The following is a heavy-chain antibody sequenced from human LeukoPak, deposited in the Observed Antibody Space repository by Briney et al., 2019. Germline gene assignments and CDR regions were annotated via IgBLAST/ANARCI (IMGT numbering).Heavy chain of an antibody. CDR2: IIPIFGTA. V-gene: IGHV1-69*06. Sequence: SVKVSCKASGGTFSSYAISWVRQAPGQGIEWMGGIIPIFGTANYAQKFQGRVTITADKSTSTAYMELSSLRSEDTAVYYCARPKNRGGSWAFDYWGQGTLVTVSS. J-gene: IGHJ4*02. CDR3: ARPKNRGGSWAFDY. CDR1: GGTFSSYA. D-gene: IGHD2-15*01.